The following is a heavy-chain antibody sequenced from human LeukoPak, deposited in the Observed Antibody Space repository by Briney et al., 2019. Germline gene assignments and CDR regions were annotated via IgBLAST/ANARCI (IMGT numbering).Heavy chain of an antibody. Sequence: GGSLRLSCAASGLTFSGSAMHWVRQASGKGLEWVGRIRSKPNNYATAYAASVKGRFTISRDDSKNTAYLQMNSLTAEGTAVYYCTRRYGVNSWWFDPWGQGTLVTVSS. CDR3: TRRYGVNSWWFDP. V-gene: IGHV3-73*01. D-gene: IGHD4/OR15-4a*01. J-gene: IGHJ5*02. CDR2: IRSKPNNYAT. CDR1: GLTFSGSA.